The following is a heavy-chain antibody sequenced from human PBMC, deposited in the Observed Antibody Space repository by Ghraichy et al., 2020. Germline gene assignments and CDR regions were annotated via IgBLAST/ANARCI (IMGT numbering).Heavy chain of an antibody. J-gene: IGHJ6*02. CDR3: AKGGRNSYYMRMDV. V-gene: IGHV3-23*01. CDR2: VSGDGDST. Sequence: GGSLRLSCAASGFTFSNYAMSWVRQAPGQGLEWVSVVSGDGDSTYYADSVKGRFSISRDNSKNTVSLQMSYLRAEDTAVYYCAKGGRNSYYMRMDVWGQGTSVTVSS. CDR1: GFTFSNYA. D-gene: IGHD2/OR15-2a*01.